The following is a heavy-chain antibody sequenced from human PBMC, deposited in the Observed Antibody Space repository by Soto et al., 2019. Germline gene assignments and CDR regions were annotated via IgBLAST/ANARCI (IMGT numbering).Heavy chain of an antibody. D-gene: IGHD2-2*01. J-gene: IGHJ3*02. CDR3: ARLLGYCSSTSCSGNDAFDI. CDR2: IYPGDSDT. V-gene: IGHV5-51*01. Sequence: VESLKISCKGSGYSFTSYWIGWVRQMPGKGLEWMGIIYPGDSDTRYSPSFQGQVTISADKSISTAYLQWSSLKASDTAMYYCARLLGYCSSTSCSGNDAFDIWGQGTMVTVSS. CDR1: GYSFTSYW.